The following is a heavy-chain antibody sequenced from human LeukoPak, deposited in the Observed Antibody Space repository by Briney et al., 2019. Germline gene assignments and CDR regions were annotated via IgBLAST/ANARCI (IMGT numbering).Heavy chain of an antibody. Sequence: PSETLSLTCTVSGGSISSSSYYWGWIRQPPGKGLEWIGSIYYSGSTYYNPSLKSRVTISVDTSKNQFSLKLSSATAADTAVYYCARMADTAMAHDYWGQGTLVTVSS. J-gene: IGHJ4*02. CDR2: IYYSGST. D-gene: IGHD5-18*01. CDR3: ARMADTAMAHDY. V-gene: IGHV4-39*01. CDR1: GGSISSSSYY.